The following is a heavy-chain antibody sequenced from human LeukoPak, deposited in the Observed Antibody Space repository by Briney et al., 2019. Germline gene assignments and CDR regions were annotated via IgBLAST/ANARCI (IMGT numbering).Heavy chain of an antibody. CDR2: ISYDGSNK. V-gene: IGHV3-30-3*01. J-gene: IGHJ4*02. CDR1: GFTFSSYA. Sequence: GRSLRLSCAASGFTFSSYAMHWVRQAPGKGLEWVAVISYDGSNKCYADSVKGRFTISRDNSKNTLYLQMNSLRAEDTAVYYCARDADYGDYVVDYWGQGTLVTVSS. CDR3: ARDADYGDYVVDY. D-gene: IGHD4-17*01.